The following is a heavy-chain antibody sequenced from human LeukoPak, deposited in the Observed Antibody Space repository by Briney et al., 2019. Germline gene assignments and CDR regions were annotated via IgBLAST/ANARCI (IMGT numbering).Heavy chain of an antibody. Sequence: GGSLSLSCAASGLTFVDSAMHSVSHAPGKGLEWVSFSSGEGGSTYYADSVKGRFTISRDNSKSSLYLQMNSLRTEDTALYYCAKDRGYAYNDGELNDGGQGSLVTVSS. J-gene: IGHJ4*02. CDR2: SSGEGGST. CDR1: GLTFVDSA. D-gene: IGHD5-24*01. V-gene: IGHV3-43*02. CDR3: AKDRGYAYNDGELND.